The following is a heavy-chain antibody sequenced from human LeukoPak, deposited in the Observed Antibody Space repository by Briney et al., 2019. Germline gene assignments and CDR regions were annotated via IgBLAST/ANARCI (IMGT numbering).Heavy chain of an antibody. CDR3: ARDLGVVRFDP. D-gene: IGHD3-3*01. CDR1: GFTFSNYW. J-gene: IGHJ5*02. CDR2: IKQDGREY. Sequence: PGGSLRLSCAASGFTFSNYWMSWVRHAPGKGLEWVANIKQDGREYYYVDSVKGRFTISRDNAKNSLYLQMSRLRAGYTAVYYCARDLGVVRFDPWGQGTVVTVSS. V-gene: IGHV3-7*01.